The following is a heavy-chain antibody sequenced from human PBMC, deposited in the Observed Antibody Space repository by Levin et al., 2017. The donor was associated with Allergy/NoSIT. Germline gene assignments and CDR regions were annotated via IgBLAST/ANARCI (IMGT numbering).Heavy chain of an antibody. CDR1: GFTFSDYY. CDR3: ARDRRRSSWYEADAFDI. Sequence: GGSLRLSCAASGFTFSDYYMSWIRQAPGKGLEWVSYISSSSSYTNYADSVKGRFTISRDNAKNSLYLQMNSLRAEDTAVYYCARDRRRSSWYEADAFDIWGQGTMVTVSS. V-gene: IGHV3-11*05. D-gene: IGHD6-13*01. J-gene: IGHJ3*02. CDR2: ISSSSSYT.